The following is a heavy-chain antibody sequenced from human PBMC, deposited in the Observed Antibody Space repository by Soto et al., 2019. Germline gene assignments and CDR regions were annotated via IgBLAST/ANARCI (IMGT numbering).Heavy chain of an antibody. Sequence: ASVKVSCKASGYTFTGYYMHWVRQAPGQGLEWMGWINPNSGGTNYAQKFQGRVTMTRDTSISTAYMELNSLRVDDTAVYFCSTSSRNEYHFAMDAWGQGTTVTVSS. V-gene: IGHV1-2*02. CDR2: INPNSGGT. D-gene: IGHD6-6*01. J-gene: IGHJ6*02. CDR3: STSSRNEYHFAMDA. CDR1: GYTFTGYY.